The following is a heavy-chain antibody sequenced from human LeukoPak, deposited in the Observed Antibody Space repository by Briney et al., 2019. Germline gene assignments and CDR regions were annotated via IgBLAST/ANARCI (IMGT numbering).Heavy chain of an antibody. CDR3: ARDDYGDYAIGDY. CDR1: GYTFTGYY. J-gene: IGHJ4*02. Sequence: APVKVSCKASGYTFTGYYMHWVRQAPGRGLEWMGWINPNSGGTNYAQKFQGRVTMTRDTSISTAYMELSRLRSDDTAVYYCARDDYGDYAIGDYWGQGTLVTVSS. V-gene: IGHV1-2*02. CDR2: INPNSGGT. D-gene: IGHD4-17*01.